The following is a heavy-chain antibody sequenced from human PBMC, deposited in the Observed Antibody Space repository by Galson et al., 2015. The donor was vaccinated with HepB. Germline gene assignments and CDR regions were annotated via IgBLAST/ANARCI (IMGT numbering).Heavy chain of an antibody. D-gene: IGHD3-3*01. Sequence: SVKVSCKASGYTFTGYYMHWVRQAPGQGLEWMGWINPNSGGTNYAQKFQGRVTMTRDTSISTAYMELSRLRSDDTAVYYCARDRNLLEWLLSSYYGMDVWGQGTTVTVSS. CDR1: GYTFTGYY. J-gene: IGHJ6*02. CDR2: INPNSGGT. CDR3: ARDRNLLEWLLSSYYGMDV. V-gene: IGHV1-2*02.